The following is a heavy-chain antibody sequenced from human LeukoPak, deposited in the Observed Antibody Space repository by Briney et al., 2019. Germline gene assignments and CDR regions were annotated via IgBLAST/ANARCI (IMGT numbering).Heavy chain of an antibody. CDR1: GFTFSNAW. Sequence: PGRSLRLSCAASGFTFSNAWMSWVRQAPGKGLEWVSSIGGGGVSTFYADSVKGRVTISRDNSKNTLYLQMNSLRAEDTAVYYCARDFESIAAAGDYYYYYMDVWGKGTTVTVSS. CDR2: IGGGGVST. V-gene: IGHV3-23*01. J-gene: IGHJ6*03. D-gene: IGHD6-13*01. CDR3: ARDFESIAAAGDYYYYYMDV.